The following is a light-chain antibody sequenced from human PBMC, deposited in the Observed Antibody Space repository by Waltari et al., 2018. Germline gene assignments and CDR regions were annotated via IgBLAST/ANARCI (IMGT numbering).Light chain of an antibody. V-gene: IGLV1-44*01. CDR2: TNN. J-gene: IGLJ3*02. CDR3: ASWDDSLNGPV. Sequence: QSVLTQPPSASGTPGQRVVISCSGSSSNPGPMIVIWYHNIPGMAPKLLIHTNNQRPAGVPDRFSGSKSGTSASLAISGLQSGDEGHYYCASWDDSLNGPVFGGGTKLTVL. CDR1: SSNPGPMI.